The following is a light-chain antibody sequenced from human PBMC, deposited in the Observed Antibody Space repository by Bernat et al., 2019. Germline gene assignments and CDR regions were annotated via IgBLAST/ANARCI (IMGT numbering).Light chain of an antibody. V-gene: IGLV2-14*01. Sequence: QSALTQPASVSGSPGQSIAISCTGTSSDVGGYDYVSWYQQHPGKAPKFMIYGVSNRPSGISNRFSGSKSGNTASLTISGLLAEDEADYYCSSYTSSSTLVFGGGTRLTVL. CDR3: SSYTSSSTLV. J-gene: IGLJ3*02. CDR2: GVS. CDR1: SSDVGGYDY.